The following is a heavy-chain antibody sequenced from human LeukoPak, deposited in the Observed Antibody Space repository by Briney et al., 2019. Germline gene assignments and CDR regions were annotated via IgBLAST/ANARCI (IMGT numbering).Heavy chain of an antibody. Sequence: ASVKVSCKVSGYTLTELSMHWVRQAPGKGLEWMGGFDPEDGETIYAQKFQGRVTMTEDTSTDTAYMELSSLRSEDTAVYYCASSVVAAGYYCYYGMDVWGQGTTVTVSS. CDR1: GYTLTELS. CDR3: ASSVVAAGYYCYYGMDV. CDR2: FDPEDGET. D-gene: IGHD2-15*01. V-gene: IGHV1-24*01. J-gene: IGHJ6*02.